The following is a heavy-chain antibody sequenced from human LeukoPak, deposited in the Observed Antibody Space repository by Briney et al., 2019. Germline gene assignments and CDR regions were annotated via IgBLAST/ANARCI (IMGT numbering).Heavy chain of an antibody. CDR3: ARVAITGTTWFDP. J-gene: IGHJ5*02. V-gene: IGHV1-2*02. CDR2: INHNSGGT. CDR1: GYTFTGYY. Sequence: ASVKVSCKASGYTFTGYYMHWVRQAPGQGLEWMGWINHNSGGTNYAQKFQGRVTMTRDTSISTAYMELSRLRPDDTAVYYCARVAITGTTWFDPWGQGTLVAVSS. D-gene: IGHD1-7*01.